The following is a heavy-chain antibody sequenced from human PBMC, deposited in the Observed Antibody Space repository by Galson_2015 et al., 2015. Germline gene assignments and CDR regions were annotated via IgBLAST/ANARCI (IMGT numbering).Heavy chain of an antibody. CDR3: SDYGHLGAF. CDR1: GITFSNAW. V-gene: IGHV3-15*01. Sequence: SLRLSCAVSGITFSNAWMDWVRQAPGKGLEWVGRIRSNTDGGTAEYAAPVQGRFTISGDDSKDTLYLQMDSLRTEDTAVYHCSDYGHLGAFWGQGTLVTVSP. CDR2: IRSNTDGGTA. J-gene: IGHJ4*02. D-gene: IGHD4-17*01.